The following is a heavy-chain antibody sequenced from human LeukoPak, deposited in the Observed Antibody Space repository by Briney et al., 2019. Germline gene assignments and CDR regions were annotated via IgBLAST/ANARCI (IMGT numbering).Heavy chain of an antibody. D-gene: IGHD6-13*01. CDR1: GFTFSSYA. CDR2: ISGSGGST. CDR3: ATIAAAAPGAFDI. V-gene: IGHV3-23*01. J-gene: IGHJ3*02. Sequence: PGGSLRLSWAASGFTFSSYAMSWVRQAPGKGLEWVSAISGSGGSTYYADSVKGRFTISRDNSKNTLYLQMNSLRAEDTAVYYCATIAAAAPGAFDIWGQGTMVTVSS.